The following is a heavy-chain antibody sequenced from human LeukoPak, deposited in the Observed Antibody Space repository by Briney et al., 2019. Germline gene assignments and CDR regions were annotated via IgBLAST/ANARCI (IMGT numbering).Heavy chain of an antibody. D-gene: IGHD3-10*01. CDR2: IYYSGST. Sequence: SETLSLTCTVSDGSIRSYYWSWIRQPPGKGLEWIGYIYYSGSTIYNPSLKSRVTISLDTSKNQFSLKLSSVTAADTAFYYCARGHDYYYSGRQSWFDPWGQGTLVTVSS. V-gene: IGHV4-59*01. CDR3: ARGHDYYYSGRQSWFDP. CDR1: DGSIRSYY. J-gene: IGHJ5*02.